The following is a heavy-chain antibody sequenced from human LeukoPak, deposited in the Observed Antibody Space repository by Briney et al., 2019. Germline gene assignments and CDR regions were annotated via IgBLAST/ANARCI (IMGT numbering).Heavy chain of an antibody. CDR1: GGSISSYY. D-gene: IGHD3-3*01. Sequence: SETLTLTCTVSGGSISSYYWSWIGQPAGKRLEWIGRIYTTGSTTYNPSLKSRVAMSVDTSKNQFSLKLSSVTAADTAVYYCARHSGLRSPLGVWGKGTTVTGSS. J-gene: IGHJ6*04. CDR3: ARHSGLRSPLGV. V-gene: IGHV4-4*07. CDR2: IYTTGST.